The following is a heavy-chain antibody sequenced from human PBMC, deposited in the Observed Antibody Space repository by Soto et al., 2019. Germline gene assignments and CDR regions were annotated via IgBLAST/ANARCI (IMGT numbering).Heavy chain of an antibody. CDR1: GYTFTSYG. J-gene: IGHJ5*02. Sequence: GASVKVSCKASGYTFTSYGISWVLQAPGQRLEWMGWISAYNGNTNYAQKLQGRVTMTTDTSTSTAYMELRSLRSDDTAVYYCARESPDNFVVVPAAMPGVNWFDPWGQGTLVTVSS. CDR2: ISAYNGNT. CDR3: ARESPDNFVVVPAAMPGVNWFDP. V-gene: IGHV1-18*01. D-gene: IGHD2-2*01.